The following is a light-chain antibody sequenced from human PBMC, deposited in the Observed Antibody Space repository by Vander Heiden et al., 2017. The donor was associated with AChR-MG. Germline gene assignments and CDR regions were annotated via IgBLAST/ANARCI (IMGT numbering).Light chain of an antibody. CDR2: GAS. CDR3: QQSGSSKI. V-gene: IGKV3-20*01. Sequence: DNVLTPSPGHLSLSPGDRATLSCAASQSVNRPNLVWYQHKPGQAPRLLIYGASNRAPGIPDRFSGSGSGTDFTLTISRLEPEDFAVYYCQQSGSSKIFGQGTKLEIK. J-gene: IGKJ2*01. CDR1: QSVNRPN.